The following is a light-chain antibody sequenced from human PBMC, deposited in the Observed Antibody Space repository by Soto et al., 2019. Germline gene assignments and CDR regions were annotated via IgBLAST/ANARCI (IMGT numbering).Light chain of an antibody. J-gene: IGLJ1*01. CDR3: ISYTRSSTYYV. CDR1: RSDIGSYNY. CDR2: GVS. V-gene: IGLV2-14*01. Sequence: QSALTQPASVSGSPGQSITISCSGTRSDIGSYNYVAWYQQFPGKTPKILIYGVSNRPSGVSSRFSGSKSGNTASLTISGIQGEEEADYYCISYTRSSTYYVFGSGTKVTVL.